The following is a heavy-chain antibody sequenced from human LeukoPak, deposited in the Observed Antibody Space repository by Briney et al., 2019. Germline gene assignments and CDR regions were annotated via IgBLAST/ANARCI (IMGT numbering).Heavy chain of an antibody. CDR1: GGSISSYY. D-gene: IGHD3-3*01. V-gene: IGHV4-34*01. Sequence: SETLSLTCTVSGGSISSYYWSWIRQPPGKGLEWIGEINHSGSTNYNPSLKSRVTISVDTSKNQFSLKLSSVTAADTAVYYCARGARFSGAYYFDYWGQGTLVTVSS. CDR2: INHSGST. J-gene: IGHJ4*02. CDR3: ARGARFSGAYYFDY.